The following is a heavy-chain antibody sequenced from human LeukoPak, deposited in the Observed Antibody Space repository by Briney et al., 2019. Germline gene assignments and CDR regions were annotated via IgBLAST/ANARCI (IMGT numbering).Heavy chain of an antibody. CDR2: ISGSGGST. CDR1: GFTFSSYA. J-gene: IGHJ4*02. D-gene: IGHD6-19*01. CDR3: AKFTVAGKFYYFDY. Sequence: PGGSLRLSCAASGFTFSSYAMSWVRQAPGKGLEWVSAISGSGGSTYYADSVKGRFTISRDDSKNTLYLQMNSLRAEDTAVYYCAKFTVAGKFYYFDYWGQGTLVTVSS. V-gene: IGHV3-23*01.